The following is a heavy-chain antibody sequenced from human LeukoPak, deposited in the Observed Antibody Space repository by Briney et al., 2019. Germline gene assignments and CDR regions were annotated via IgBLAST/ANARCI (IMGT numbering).Heavy chain of an antibody. CDR3: ARGPAINYYDSSGYNNWFDP. Sequence: GASVKVSCKASGYTFTSYDINWVRQATGQGLEWMGWMNPNSGNTGYAQKFQGRVTITRNNSISTAYMELSSLRSEDTAVYYCARGPAINYYDSSGYNNWFDPWGQGTLVTVSS. V-gene: IGHV1-8*03. CDR2: MNPNSGNT. D-gene: IGHD3-22*01. CDR1: GYTFTSYD. J-gene: IGHJ5*02.